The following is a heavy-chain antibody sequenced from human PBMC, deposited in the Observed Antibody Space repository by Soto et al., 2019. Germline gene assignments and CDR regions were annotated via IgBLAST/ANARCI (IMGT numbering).Heavy chain of an antibody. CDR1: GFTFSSYG. CDR2: IWYDGINK. Sequence: GGSLRLSCAASGFTFSSYGMHWVRQAPGKGLEWVAVIWYDGINKYYADSVKGRFTISRDNSKNTLYLQMNSLRAEDTAVYYCARGRTRDYNIYYFDYWGQGTLVTVSS. D-gene: IGHD3-10*01. J-gene: IGHJ4*02. CDR3: ARGRTRDYNIYYFDY. V-gene: IGHV3-33*01.